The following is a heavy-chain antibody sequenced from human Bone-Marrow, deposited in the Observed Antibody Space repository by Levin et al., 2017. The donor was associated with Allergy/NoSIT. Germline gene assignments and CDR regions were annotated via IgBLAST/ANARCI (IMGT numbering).Heavy chain of an antibody. V-gene: IGHV4-61*02. CDR1: GGSISSGSYY. CDR3: AREGVVPNGTNINPYYYYYYMDV. Sequence: PSETLSLTCTVSGGSISSGSYYWSWIRQPAGKGLEWIGRIYTSGSTNYNPSLKSRVTISVDTSKNQFSLKLSSVTAADTAVYYCAREGVVPNGTNINPYYYYYYMDVWGKGTTVTVSS. J-gene: IGHJ6*03. D-gene: IGHD1/OR15-1a*01. CDR2: IYTSGST.